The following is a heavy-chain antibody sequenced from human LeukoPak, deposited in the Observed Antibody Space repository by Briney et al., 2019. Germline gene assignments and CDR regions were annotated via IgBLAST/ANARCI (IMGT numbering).Heavy chain of an antibody. CDR2: ISESGITT. D-gene: IGHD6-19*01. CDR3: ARRGSGRYWGY. V-gene: IGHV3-23*01. CDR1: GFTFSSYA. J-gene: IGHJ4*02. Sequence: GGSLRLSCAASGFTFSSYAMSWVRQAPGKGLEWVSGISESGITTYYADSAKGRLTISRDNSKNTLYLQMDSLRAEDTAGYYYARRGSGRYWGYWGQGTPVTVSS.